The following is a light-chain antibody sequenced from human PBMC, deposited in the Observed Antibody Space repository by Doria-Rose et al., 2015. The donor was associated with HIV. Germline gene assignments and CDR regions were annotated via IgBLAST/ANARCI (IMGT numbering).Light chain of an antibody. J-gene: IGKJ5*01. CDR3: QQYGTSRGT. V-gene: IGKV3-20*01. Sequence: TQSPGTLSSSPEERATLSCRASQRVKSSYLAWYQQEAGQAPRLLIYDASTRATGIPDRFSGSGSGTDFTLTISRLEPEDVAVYYCQQYGTSRGTFGQGTRLEIK. CDR2: DAS. CDR1: QRVKSSY.